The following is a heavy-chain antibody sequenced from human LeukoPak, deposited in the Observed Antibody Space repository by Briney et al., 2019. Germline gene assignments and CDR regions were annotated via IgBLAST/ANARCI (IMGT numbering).Heavy chain of an antibody. CDR3: ARRHSGYGDFDY. V-gene: IGHV4-59*08. CDR1: GGSMSSYY. CDR2: MYNSGIT. D-gene: IGHD5-12*01. Sequence: SETLSLTCTVSGGSMSSYYWSWIRQPPGKGLEWIGYMYNSGITNYNPSLRSRVTMSLDTSKNQFSLRLSSVTAADTAVYFCARRHSGYGDFDYWGQGTLVTASS. J-gene: IGHJ4*02.